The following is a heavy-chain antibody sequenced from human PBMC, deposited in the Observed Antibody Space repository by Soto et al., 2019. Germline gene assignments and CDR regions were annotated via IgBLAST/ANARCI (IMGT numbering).Heavy chain of an antibody. V-gene: IGHV4-30-4*01. J-gene: IGHJ5*01. Sequence: SETLSLTCSVSGDSISNLDYFWAWIRQPPGQALEYIGYIYKSATTYYNPSFKSRVAISVDTSKSQFSLNVTSVTAADTAVYFCARGRYCLTGRCFPNWFDSWGQGTLVTVSS. CDR3: ARGRYCLTGRCFPNWFDS. CDR1: GDSISNLDYF. CDR2: IYKSATT. D-gene: IGHD7-27*01.